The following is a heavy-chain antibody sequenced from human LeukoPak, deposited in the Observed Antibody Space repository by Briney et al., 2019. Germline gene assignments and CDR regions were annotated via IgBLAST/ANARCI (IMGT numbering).Heavy chain of an antibody. CDR3: ARGRISSGGSCYGIDY. D-gene: IGHD2-15*01. J-gene: IGHJ4*02. CDR1: GGSFSGYY. V-gene: IGHV4-34*01. Sequence: PSETLSLTFAVYGGSFSGYYWSWIRQPPGKGLEWIGEINHSGSTNYNPSLKSRVTISVDTSKNQFSLKLSSVTAADTAVYYCARGRISSGGSCYGIDYWGQGTLVTVSS. CDR2: INHSGST.